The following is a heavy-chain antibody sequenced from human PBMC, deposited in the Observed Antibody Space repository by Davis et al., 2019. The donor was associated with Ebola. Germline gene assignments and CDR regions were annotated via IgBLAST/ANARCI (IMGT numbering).Heavy chain of an antibody. CDR1: NVSVSSLY. D-gene: IGHD5-24*01. CDR3: ARELKDGYTPLDY. J-gene: IGHJ4*02. Sequence: SETLSLTCTVSNVSVSSLYWSWIRQPPGKGLEWIGYVYHIGVNIYNPSLKSRVTISVDTSKNQFSLKLASVTAADTAVYYCARELKDGYTPLDYWGQGTLVTVSS. CDR2: VYHIGVN. V-gene: IGHV4-59*02.